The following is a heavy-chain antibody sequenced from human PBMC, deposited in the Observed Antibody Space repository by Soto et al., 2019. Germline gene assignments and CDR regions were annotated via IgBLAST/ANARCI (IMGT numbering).Heavy chain of an antibody. J-gene: IGHJ6*02. CDR2: MNPNSANT. CDR1: GYTFTSYD. D-gene: IGHD3-16*01. Sequence: QVQLVQSGAEVKKPGASVKVSCKASGYTFTSYDINWVRQATGQGLEWMGWMNPNSANTGYAQKFQGRVTMTRNTSLITAYMERSSLGCEDTAVYYCAREGGRGMDVWGQGTTVTVPS. CDR3: AREGGRGMDV. V-gene: IGHV1-8*01.